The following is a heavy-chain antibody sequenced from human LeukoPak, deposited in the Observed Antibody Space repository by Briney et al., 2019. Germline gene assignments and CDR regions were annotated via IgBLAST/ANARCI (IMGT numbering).Heavy chain of an antibody. V-gene: IGHV4-34*01. CDR1: GGSFSGYY. Sequence: SETLSLTCAVHGGSFSGYYWSWIRQPPGRGLEWIGEINHSGSTNYNPSLKSRVTISEDTSKNQFSLKMSSVTAADTAVYFCARGGPPGYYYDYYMDVWGKGTTVTISS. CDR2: INHSGST. J-gene: IGHJ6*03. CDR3: ARGGPPGYYYDYYMDV.